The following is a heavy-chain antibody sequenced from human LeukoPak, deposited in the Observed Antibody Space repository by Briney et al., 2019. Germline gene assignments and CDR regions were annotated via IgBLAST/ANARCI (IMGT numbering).Heavy chain of an antibody. D-gene: IGHD3-16*01. J-gene: IGHJ6*03. CDR1: GFNFNNHE. V-gene: IGHV3-48*03. CDR3: VRDDGAYYQHSMDV. CDR2: ISSSGSSI. Sequence: GGSLRLSCVVSGFNFNNHEMNWVRQAPRKGLEWVSYISSSGSSIYYADSVKGRFTISRDNAKNSMYLQMNSLRVEDTAVYYCVRDDGAYYQHSMDVWGKGTTVTVSS.